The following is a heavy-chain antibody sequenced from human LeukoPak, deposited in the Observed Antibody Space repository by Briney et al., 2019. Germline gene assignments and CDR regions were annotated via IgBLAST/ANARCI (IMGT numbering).Heavy chain of an antibody. Sequence: GASVTVSCKASGYTFTGYYMHWVRQAPGRGLEWVGWISAYNSNTNNGQKLQGRVTMTTDTSTSTAYMELRSLRSDDTAVYYCATEYCSSTSCYSNWFDPWGQGTLVTVSS. D-gene: IGHD2-2*01. CDR2: ISAYNSNT. V-gene: IGHV1-18*04. J-gene: IGHJ5*02. CDR1: GYTFTGYY. CDR3: ATEYCSSTSCYSNWFDP.